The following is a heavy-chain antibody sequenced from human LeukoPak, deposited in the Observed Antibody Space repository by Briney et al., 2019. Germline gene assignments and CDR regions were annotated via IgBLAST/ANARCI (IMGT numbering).Heavy chain of an antibody. J-gene: IGHJ5*02. CDR2: VYYSGST. V-gene: IGHV4-59*12. Sequence: SSETLSLTCTVSGGSISSYYWSWIRQPPGRGLEWIGYVYYSGSTNYSPSLKSRVTISVDTSKNQFSLRLSSVTTADTAVYYCARAPTVTDWFDPWGQGTLVTVSS. D-gene: IGHD4-17*01. CDR1: GGSISSYY. CDR3: ARAPTVTDWFDP.